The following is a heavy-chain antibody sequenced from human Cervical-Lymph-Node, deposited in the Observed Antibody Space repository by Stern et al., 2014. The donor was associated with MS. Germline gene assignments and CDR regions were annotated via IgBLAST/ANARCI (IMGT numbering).Heavy chain of an antibody. V-gene: IGHV3-9*01. CDR1: GFTFDDYA. CDR2: ISWNSGSI. D-gene: IGHD3-16*01. J-gene: IGHJ6*02. Sequence: VQLVESGGGLVQPGRSLRLSCAASGFTFDDYAMHWVRQAPGKGLEWVSGISWNSGSIGYADSVKGRFTISRDNAKNSLYLQMNSLRAEDTALYYCAKDSGLGYYYGMDVWGQGTTVTVSS. CDR3: AKDSGLGYYYGMDV.